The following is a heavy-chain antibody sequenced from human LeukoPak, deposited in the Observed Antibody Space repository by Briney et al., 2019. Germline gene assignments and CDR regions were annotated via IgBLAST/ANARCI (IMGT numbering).Heavy chain of an antibody. V-gene: IGHV1-46*01. D-gene: IGHD5-24*01. CDR3: ASEMADYFDY. CDR2: INPSGGST. Sequence: GASVKVFCKASGYTFTSYYIHWVRQAPGQGLEWMGVINPSGGSTSYAQKFQGRVTMTRDTSISTAYMELSRLRSDDTAVYYCASEMADYFDYWGQGTLVTVSS. CDR1: GYTFTSYY. J-gene: IGHJ4*02.